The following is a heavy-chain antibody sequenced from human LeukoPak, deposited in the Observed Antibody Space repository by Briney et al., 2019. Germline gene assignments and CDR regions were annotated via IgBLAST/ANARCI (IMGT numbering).Heavy chain of an antibody. V-gene: IGHV4-59*01. J-gene: IGHJ5*02. D-gene: IGHD4-17*01. CDR2: ISNSGTT. CDR3: ARVVRGAVTSNWFDP. CDR1: GGSISSYY. Sequence: SETLSLTCTVSGGSISSYYWSWIRQAPGKGLEWIGYISNSGTTDYNPSLKGRVTMSVDTSKNGFSLNLTSVSAADTAMYYCARVVRGAVTSNWFDPWGQGTLVTVSS.